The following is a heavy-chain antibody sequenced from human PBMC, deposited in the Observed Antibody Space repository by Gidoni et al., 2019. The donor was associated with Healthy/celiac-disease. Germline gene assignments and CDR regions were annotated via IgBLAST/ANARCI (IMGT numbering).Heavy chain of an antibody. D-gene: IGHD1-7*01. Sequence: QVQLVESGGGLVKPGGSLRLSCAASGFTFSDYYMSWIRQAPGKGLGWVSYISSSGSTIYYADSVNGRFTISRDNAKNSLYLQMNSLRAEDTAVYYCAREVDNWNYDPWFDPWGQGTLVTVSS. CDR2: ISSSGSTI. CDR3: AREVDNWNYDPWFDP. CDR1: GFTFSDYY. J-gene: IGHJ5*02. V-gene: IGHV3-11*01.